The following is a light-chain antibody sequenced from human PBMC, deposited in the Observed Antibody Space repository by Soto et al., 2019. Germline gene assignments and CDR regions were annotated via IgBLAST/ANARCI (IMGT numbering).Light chain of an antibody. J-gene: IGLJ3*02. Sequence: QSALTQPRSVSGSPGQSVTISCTGTSSDVVSWYQQHRGKAPKLIIYYVSQRPSGVPDRFSGSKSGNTASLTISGLQAEDEADYYCCSSAGGFTWVFGGGTKVTVL. V-gene: IGLV2-11*01. CDR3: CSSAGGFTWV. CDR2: YVS. CDR1: SSDV.